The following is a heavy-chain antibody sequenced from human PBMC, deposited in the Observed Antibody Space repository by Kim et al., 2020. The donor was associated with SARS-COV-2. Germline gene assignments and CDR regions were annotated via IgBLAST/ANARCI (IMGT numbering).Heavy chain of an antibody. Sequence: GGSLRRSCAASGFTFSSYGMHWVRQAPGKGLEWVAVISYDGSNKYYADSVKGRFTISRDNSKNTLYLQMNSLRAEDTAVYYCAKDFGFGEPPTNWFDPWGQGTLVTVSS. CDR2: ISYDGSNK. CDR1: GFTFSSYG. CDR3: AKDFGFGEPPTNWFDP. D-gene: IGHD3-10*01. V-gene: IGHV3-30*18. J-gene: IGHJ5*02.